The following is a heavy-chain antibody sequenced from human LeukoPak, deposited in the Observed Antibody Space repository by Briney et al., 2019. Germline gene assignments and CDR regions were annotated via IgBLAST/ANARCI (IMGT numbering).Heavy chain of an antibody. Sequence: PSETLSLTCTVSSGSISTSNYYWGWVRQPPGKALEWIGNIFYSGSTYYSPSLKSRVTISLDTSRNQFSLKLNSVTAADTAVYYCARVSPSSSPYFDYWGQGTLVTVSS. V-gene: IGHV4-39*07. CDR1: SGSISTSNYY. CDR2: IFYSGST. CDR3: ARVSPSSSPYFDY. J-gene: IGHJ4*02. D-gene: IGHD3-10*01.